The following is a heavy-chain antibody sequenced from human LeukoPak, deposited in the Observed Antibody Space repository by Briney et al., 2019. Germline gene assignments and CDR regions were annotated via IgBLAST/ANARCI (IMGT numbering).Heavy chain of an antibody. CDR1: GYTFISYG. CDR3: ARDHGYSSSHYVLDV. D-gene: IGHD6-13*01. V-gene: IGHV1-8*01. Sequence: ASVKVSCKASGYTFISYGINWVRQATGQGLEWMGWMNPNSGNTGYAQKFQGRVTMTRNTSISTAYMELSSLRSEDTAVYYCARDHGYSSSHYVLDVWGQGTTVTVSS. CDR2: MNPNSGNT. J-gene: IGHJ6*02.